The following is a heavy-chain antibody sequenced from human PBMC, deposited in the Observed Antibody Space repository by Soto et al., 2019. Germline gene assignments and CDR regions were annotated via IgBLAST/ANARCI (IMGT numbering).Heavy chain of an antibody. CDR2: IYYSGST. CDR3: ASRLLLRRLPPGAFDI. V-gene: IGHV4-30-4*01. J-gene: IGHJ3*02. D-gene: IGHD3-22*01. CDR1: GGSISSGDYY. Sequence: QVQLQESGPGLVKPSQTLSLTCTVSGGSISSGDYYWSWIRQPPGKGLEWIGYIYYSGSTYYNPSLTSRVTISVDTSKNQFSLKLSSVTAADTAVYYCASRLLLRRLPPGAFDIWGQGTMVTVSS.